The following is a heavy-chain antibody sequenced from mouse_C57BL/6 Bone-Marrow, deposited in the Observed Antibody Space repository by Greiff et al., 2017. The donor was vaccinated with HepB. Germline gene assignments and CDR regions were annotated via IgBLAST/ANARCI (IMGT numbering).Heavy chain of an antibody. CDR1: GYTFTDYY. V-gene: IGHV1-76*01. CDR3: AAVVGYFDY. Sequence: QVQLQQSGAELVRPGASVKLSCKASGYTFTDYYINWVKQRPGQGLEWIARIYPGSGNTYYNEKFKGKATLTAEKSSSTAYMQLSSLTSEDSAVYFCAAVVGYFDYWGQGTTLTVSS. CDR2: IYPGSGNT. J-gene: IGHJ2*01. D-gene: IGHD1-1*01.